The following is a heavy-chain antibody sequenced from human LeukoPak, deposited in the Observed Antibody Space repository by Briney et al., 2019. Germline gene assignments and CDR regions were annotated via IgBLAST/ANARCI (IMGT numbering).Heavy chain of an antibody. Sequence: ASVKVSRKASGYTFTSYYMHWVRQAPGQGLEWMGIINPSGGSTSYAQKFQGRVTMTRDTSTSTVYMELSSLRSEDTAVYYCARGGYCSSTSCHNWFDPWGQGTLVTVSS. J-gene: IGHJ5*02. CDR2: INPSGGST. V-gene: IGHV1-46*01. CDR3: ARGGYCSSTSCHNWFDP. CDR1: GYTFTSYY. D-gene: IGHD2-2*01.